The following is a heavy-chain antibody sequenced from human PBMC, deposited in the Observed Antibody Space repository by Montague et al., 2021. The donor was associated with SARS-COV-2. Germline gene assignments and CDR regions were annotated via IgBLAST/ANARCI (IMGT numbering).Heavy chain of an antibody. CDR1: GFIFEDYA. J-gene: IGHJ4*02. CDR2: ISWNSGSI. Sequence: SLSLSCAASGFIFEDYAMPWVRQAPGKGLEWVSGISWNSGSIAYSDSVXGRFTISRENAKNSLYLQMSSLRPEDTALYYCAKDGGHSSGYYYEGGFDSWGQGTPVTVSS. V-gene: IGHV3-9*01. CDR3: AKDGGHSSGYYYEGGFDS. D-gene: IGHD3-22*01.